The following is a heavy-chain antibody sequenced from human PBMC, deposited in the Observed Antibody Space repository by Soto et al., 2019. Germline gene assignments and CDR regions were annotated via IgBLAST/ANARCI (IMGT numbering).Heavy chain of an antibody. V-gene: IGHV1-3*01. D-gene: IGHD4-17*01. CDR3: ARNLFYGDYRWFDP. CDR1: GYTFTSYA. Sequence: KEERASVKVSCKASGYTFTSYAMHWVRQAPGQRLEWMGWINAGNGNTKYSQKFQGRVTITRDTSASTAYMELSSLRSEDTAVYYCARNLFYGDYRWFDPWGQGTLVTVSS. J-gene: IGHJ5*02. CDR2: INAGNGNT.